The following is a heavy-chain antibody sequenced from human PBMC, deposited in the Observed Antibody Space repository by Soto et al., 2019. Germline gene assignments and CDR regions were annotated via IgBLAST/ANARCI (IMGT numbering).Heavy chain of an antibody. Sequence: EVQLVESGGGLVKPGGSLRLSCAASGFTFSSYSMNWVRQAPGKGLEWVSSISSSSSYIYYADSVKGRFTISRDNAKNSLYLQMNSLIAEDTAVYFCARDQVAGTRYLDLWGRGTLVTVSS. D-gene: IGHD6-19*01. CDR2: ISSSSSYI. J-gene: IGHJ2*01. CDR1: GFTFSSYS. CDR3: ARDQVAGTRYLDL. V-gene: IGHV3-21*01.